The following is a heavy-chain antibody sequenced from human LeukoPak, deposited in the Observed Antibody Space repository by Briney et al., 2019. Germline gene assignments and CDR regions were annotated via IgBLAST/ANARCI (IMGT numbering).Heavy chain of an antibody. CDR2: ISGDAVST. V-gene: IGHV3-23*01. J-gene: IGHJ4*02. CDR1: GFPFTNYA. D-gene: IGHD6-6*01. Sequence: GGSLRLSCVASGFPFTNYAMSWVRQAPGRGLEWVSVISGDAVSTNSADSVKGRFTISRDNSKNTLYLQMNSLRAEDTAVYYCARADQSIAARLRLDYWGQGTLVTVSS. CDR3: ARADQSIAARLRLDY.